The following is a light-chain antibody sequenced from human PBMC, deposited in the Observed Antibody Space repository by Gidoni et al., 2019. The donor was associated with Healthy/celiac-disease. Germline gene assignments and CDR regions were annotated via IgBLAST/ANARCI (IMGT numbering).Light chain of an antibody. CDR2: GAS. Sequence: EIVMTQSPATLSVSPGERATLSCRASQSVSSNLAWYQQKPGQAPRLLIYGASTRATGIPARFSGSVSGTEFTLTISSLQSEDFAVYYCQQYNNWPTTFGAXTKVDIK. V-gene: IGKV3-15*01. CDR1: QSVSSN. J-gene: IGKJ3*01. CDR3: QQYNNWPTT.